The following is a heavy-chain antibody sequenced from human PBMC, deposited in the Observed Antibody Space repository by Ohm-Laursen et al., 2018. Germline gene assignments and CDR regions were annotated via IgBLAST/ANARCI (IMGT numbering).Heavy chain of an antibody. CDR3: AKPTSPTDYYDSSSHYYGEILGD. V-gene: IGHV3-23*01. Sequence: SLRLSCSASGFSFNSFTMNWVRQAPGKGLEWVSAISGTRMTRTYYAESVKGRFTISRDNSKDMIYLQMDSLRGEDTALYYCAKPTSPTDYYDSSSHYYGEILGDWGQGTLVTVSS. J-gene: IGHJ4*02. D-gene: IGHD3-22*01. CDR1: GFSFNSFT. CDR2: ISGTRMTRT.